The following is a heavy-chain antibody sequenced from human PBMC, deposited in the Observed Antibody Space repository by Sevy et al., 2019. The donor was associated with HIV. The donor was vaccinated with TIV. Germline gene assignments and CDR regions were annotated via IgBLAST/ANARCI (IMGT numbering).Heavy chain of an antibody. CDR2: ISYDGSNK. J-gene: IGHJ4*02. CDR3: AKDRIVYGDPPYYFDY. Sequence: GGSLRLSCAASGFTFSSYGIHWVRQAPGKGLEWVAVISYDGSNKYYADSVKGRFTISRDNSKNPLYLQMNSLRAEDTAVYYCAKDRIVYGDPPYYFDYWGQGTLVTVSS. V-gene: IGHV3-30*18. D-gene: IGHD4-17*01. CDR1: GFTFSSYG.